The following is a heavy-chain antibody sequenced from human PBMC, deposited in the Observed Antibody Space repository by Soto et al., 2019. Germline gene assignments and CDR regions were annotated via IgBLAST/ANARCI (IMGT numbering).Heavy chain of an antibody. D-gene: IGHD6-13*01. CDR2: INHSGST. Sequence: SETLSLTCAVYGGSFSGYYWSWIHQPPGKGLEWIGEINHSGSTNYNPSLKSRVTISVDTSKNQFSLKLSSVTAADTAVYYCARARNGSSSWYAFDIWGQGTMVTVSS. CDR1: GGSFSGYY. V-gene: IGHV4-34*01. CDR3: ARARNGSSSWYAFDI. J-gene: IGHJ3*02.